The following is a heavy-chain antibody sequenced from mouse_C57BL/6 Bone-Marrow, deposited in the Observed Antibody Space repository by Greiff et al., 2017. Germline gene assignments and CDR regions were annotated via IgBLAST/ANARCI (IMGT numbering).Heavy chain of an antibody. CDR3: ARGTVVRHAMDY. Sequence: EVQLQQSGPELVKPGASVKISCKASGYTFTDYYMNWVKQSHGKSLEWIGDINPNNGGTSYNQKFKGKATLTVDKSSSTAYMELRSLTSEDSAVYYCARGTVVRHAMDYWGQGTSVTVSS. V-gene: IGHV1-26*01. J-gene: IGHJ4*01. CDR2: INPNNGGT. CDR1: GYTFTDYY. D-gene: IGHD1-1*01.